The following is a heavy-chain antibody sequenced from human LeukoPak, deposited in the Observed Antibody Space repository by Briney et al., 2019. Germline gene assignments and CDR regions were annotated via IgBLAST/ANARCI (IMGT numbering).Heavy chain of an antibody. V-gene: IGHV3-11*04. CDR1: GFTFSDYY. D-gene: IGHD3-22*01. J-gene: IGHJ5*02. Sequence: PGGSLRLSCAASGFTFSDYYMSWIRQAPGKGLEWVSYISSSSSTIYYADSVKGRFTISRDNAKNSLYLQMNSLRAEDTAVYYCARPISYYDSSGDPAPWGQGTLVTVSS. CDR3: ARPISYYDSSGDPAP. CDR2: ISSSSSTI.